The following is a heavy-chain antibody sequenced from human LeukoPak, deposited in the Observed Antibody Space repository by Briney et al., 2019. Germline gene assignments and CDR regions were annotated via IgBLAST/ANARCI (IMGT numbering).Heavy chain of an antibody. J-gene: IGHJ4*02. V-gene: IGHV3-21*01. CDR3: ERRFRIVGATTGLIDY. D-gene: IGHD1-26*01. Sequence: GGSLRLSCAASGFTFTSYSMNWVRQAPGKGLEWVSSIRSSSSYIYYADSVKGRFTIYRDNAKNSLYLQMNSLRAEDTAVSYCERRFRIVGATTGLIDYWGQGTLVTVSS. CDR2: IRSSSSYI. CDR1: GFTFTSYS.